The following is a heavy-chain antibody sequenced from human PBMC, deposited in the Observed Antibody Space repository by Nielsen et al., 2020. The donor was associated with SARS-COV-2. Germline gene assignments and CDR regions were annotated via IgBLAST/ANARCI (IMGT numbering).Heavy chain of an antibody. CDR1: GFTFSSYW. Sequence: GESLKISCAASGFTFSSYWMSWVRQAPGKGLEWVANIKQDGSEKYYVDSVKGRFTISRDNAKNSLYLQMNSLRAEDTALYYCAKDIWDGYNPQGMDVWGQGTTVTVSS. D-gene: IGHD5-24*01. J-gene: IGHJ6*02. CDR2: IKQDGSEK. CDR3: AKDIWDGYNPQGMDV. V-gene: IGHV3-7*03.